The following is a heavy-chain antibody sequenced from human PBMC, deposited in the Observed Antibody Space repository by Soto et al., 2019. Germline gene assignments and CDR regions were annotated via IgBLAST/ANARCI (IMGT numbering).Heavy chain of an antibody. CDR3: AKDNDFWSGYYLASDY. J-gene: IGHJ4*02. D-gene: IGHD3-3*01. V-gene: IGHV3-23*01. Sequence: EVQLLESGGGLVQPGGSLRLSCAASGFTFSSYALSWVRQGPGEGLEWVSGIDTSGGNTYYADSVKGRFTISRDNSKNTLFLQMNSLRAEDTAVYYCAKDNDFWSGYYLASDYWGQGTLVTVSS. CDR2: IDTSGGNT. CDR1: GFTFSSYA.